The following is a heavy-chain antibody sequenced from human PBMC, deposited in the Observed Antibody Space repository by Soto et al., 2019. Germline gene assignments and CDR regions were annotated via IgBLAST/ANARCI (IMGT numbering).Heavy chain of an antibody. J-gene: IGHJ4*02. D-gene: IGHD5-12*01. Sequence: ETLFLTCTCYEVSFSCYYLRLIRQHPGKGLEWIGEINHSGSTNYNPSLKSRVTISVDTSKNQFSLKLSSVTAADTAVYYCAAAGGYSGYDPIFDYWGQGTLGTVAS. CDR3: AAAGGYSGYDPIFDY. CDR2: INHSGST. CDR1: EVSFSCYY. V-gene: IGHV4-34*01.